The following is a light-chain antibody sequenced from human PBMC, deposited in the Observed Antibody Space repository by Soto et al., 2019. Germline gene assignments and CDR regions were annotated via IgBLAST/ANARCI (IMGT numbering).Light chain of an antibody. Sequence: IQMTQSPSTLSASVGDRVTITCRASRYIRTALSWYQHRPGQAPKVLICVASSLQSGVPSRFSGSGYGTDFTLTISSLQPEDFATYYCLQDYYYPWTFGQGTKVDI. CDR2: VAS. V-gene: IGKV1-6*02. CDR1: RYIRTA. J-gene: IGKJ1*01. CDR3: LQDYYYPWT.